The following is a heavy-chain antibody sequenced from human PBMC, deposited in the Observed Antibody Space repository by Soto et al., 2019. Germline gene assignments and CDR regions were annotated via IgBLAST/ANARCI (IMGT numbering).Heavy chain of an antibody. CDR3: ARLGGYYQALDS. V-gene: IGHV4-59*08. D-gene: IGHD3-22*01. J-gene: IGHJ4*02. CDR1: GGSINNYY. Sequence: QVQLQESGPGLVKPSETLLLTCTVSGGSINNYYWSWIRQPPGKGLEFIGYIYYAGTTTYNPSLTGRVTISVDTSKNQFSRKLSSVTAADTAVYYCARLGGYYQALDSWGQGTLLTVSS. CDR2: IYYAGTT.